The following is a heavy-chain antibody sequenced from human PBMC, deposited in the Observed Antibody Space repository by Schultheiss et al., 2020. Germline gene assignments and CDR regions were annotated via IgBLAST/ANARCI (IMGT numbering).Heavy chain of an antibody. CDR3: ARGRFYDSLAFDN. Sequence: SETLSLTCTVSGGSISSGSYYWSWIRQPAGKGLEWIGRIYTSGSTNYNPSLKSRVTISVDTSKNQFSLKLSSVTAADTAVYFCARGRFYDSLAFDNWGQGTLVTVSS. D-gene: IGHD2/OR15-2a*01. J-gene: IGHJ4*01. CDR2: IYTSGST. V-gene: IGHV4-61*02. CDR1: GGSISSGSYY.